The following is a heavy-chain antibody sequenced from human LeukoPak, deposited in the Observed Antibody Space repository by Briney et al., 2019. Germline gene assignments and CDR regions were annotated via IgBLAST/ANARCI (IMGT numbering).Heavy chain of an antibody. CDR3: ARTIAALAPYYYYYMDV. CDR2: IYISGST. V-gene: IGHV4-61*02. Sequence: SETLSLTCTVSGGSISSSSYYWSWIRQPAGKGLEWIGRIYISGSTNYNPSLKSRVTISVDTSKNQFSLKLSSVTAADTAVYYCARTIAALAPYYYYYMDVWGKGTTVTVSS. CDR1: GGSISSSSYY. J-gene: IGHJ6*03. D-gene: IGHD6-6*01.